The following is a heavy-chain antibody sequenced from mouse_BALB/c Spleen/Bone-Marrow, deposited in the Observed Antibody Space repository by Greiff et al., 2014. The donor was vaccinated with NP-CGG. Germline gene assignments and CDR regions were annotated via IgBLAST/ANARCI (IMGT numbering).Heavy chain of an antibody. D-gene: IGHD2-13*01. Sequence: VQVVESGAELVKPGASVKLSCKASGYTFTSYYMYWVKQRPGQGLEWIGEINPSNGGTNFNEKFKSMATLTVDKSSSTAYMQLSSLTSEDSAVYYCTREGDSPFAYWGQGTLVTVSA. CDR2: INPSNGGT. CDR1: GYTFTSYY. J-gene: IGHJ3*01. V-gene: IGHV1S81*02. CDR3: TREGDSPFAY.